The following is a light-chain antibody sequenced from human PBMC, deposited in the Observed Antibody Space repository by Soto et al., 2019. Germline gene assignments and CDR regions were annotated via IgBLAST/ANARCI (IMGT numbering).Light chain of an antibody. Sequence: EIVLTQSPGTLSLSPGESATLSCKASESIYINSFAWYYQKPGQPPRLLIYGASTRATGIPDRFSGSGSVTDFVLSIDRLEVEDSGIYYCQQYGASPFTFGPGTRGDIK. J-gene: IGKJ3*01. CDR2: GAS. CDR1: ESIYINS. V-gene: IGKV3-20*01. CDR3: QQYGASPFT.